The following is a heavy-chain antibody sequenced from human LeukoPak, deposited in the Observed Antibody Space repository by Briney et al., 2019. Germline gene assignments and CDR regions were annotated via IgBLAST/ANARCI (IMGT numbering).Heavy chain of an antibody. D-gene: IGHD2-21*02. CDR2: ISSSSK. J-gene: IGHJ6*02. V-gene: IGHV3-48*01. Sequence: AGGSLRLSCAASGFTFSSFSMNWVRQAPGKGLEWVSYISSSSKYYADSVKGRFTISRDNSKNTLYLQLNSLRAEDTAVYYCARDRRGVVTANYYYYGLDVWGQGTTVTVSS. CDR1: GFTFSSFS. CDR3: ARDRRGVVTANYYYYGLDV.